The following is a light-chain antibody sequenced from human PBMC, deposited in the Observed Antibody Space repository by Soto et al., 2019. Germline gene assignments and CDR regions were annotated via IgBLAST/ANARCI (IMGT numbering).Light chain of an antibody. J-gene: IGKJ2*01. Sequence: EIVLTQSPGTLSLSPGERATLSCRASQSVSTTYLAWYQQKPGQAPRLLIYGASYSATGIPDRFSGSGSGSDFTLTISRLEPEDFAVYYCQQYGSAPPKYTFGQGTKLEIK. CDR1: QSVSTTY. CDR2: GAS. CDR3: QQYGSAPPKYT. V-gene: IGKV3-20*01.